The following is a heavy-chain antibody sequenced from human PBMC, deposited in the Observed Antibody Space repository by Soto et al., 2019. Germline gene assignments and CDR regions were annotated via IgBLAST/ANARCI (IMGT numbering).Heavy chain of an antibody. CDR3: ASGIGQQLPPLD. D-gene: IGHD6-13*01. CDR1: GVSISSYY. V-gene: IGHV4-59*01. CDR2: IYYRGNT. J-gene: IGHJ1*01. Sequence: QVQLQESGPGLVKPSETLSLTCTVSGVSISSYYWSWIRQPPGKGLEWIGYIYYRGNTNYNPSLKSRXXIXIXXSKNQFSLELRSVTAADSAVYFCASGIGQQLPPLDWGQGTLVTVSS.